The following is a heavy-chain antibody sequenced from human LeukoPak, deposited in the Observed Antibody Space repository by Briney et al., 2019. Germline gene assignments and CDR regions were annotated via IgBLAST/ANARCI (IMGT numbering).Heavy chain of an antibody. J-gene: IGHJ3*02. CDR2: ITAYNGNT. CDR3: ARDQMMARITVAGLRIDAFDI. Sequence: GASVKVSCKASGYTFINYGISWVRQAPGQGLEWMGWITAYNGNTNYAQKLQGRVTMTTDTSTSTAHMELRSLRSDDTAVYYCARDQMMARITVAGLRIDAFDIWGQGTMVTVSS. D-gene: IGHD6-19*01. V-gene: IGHV1-18*01. CDR1: GYTFINYG.